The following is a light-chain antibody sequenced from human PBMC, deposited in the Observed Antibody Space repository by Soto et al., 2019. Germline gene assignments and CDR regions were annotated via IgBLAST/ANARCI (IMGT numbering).Light chain of an antibody. V-gene: IGLV1-44*01. CDR2: SND. CDR3: ATWDDILFGHV. CDR1: SSDVGSNT. J-gene: IGLJ1*01. Sequence: QSVLTQPPSASATPGQRVTISCSGRSSDVGSNTVNWYQQFPGAAPKLLIYSNDQRPSGVPDRFSASTSGTSASLAISGLQSEDEADYYCATWDDILFGHVFGTGTKVTVL.